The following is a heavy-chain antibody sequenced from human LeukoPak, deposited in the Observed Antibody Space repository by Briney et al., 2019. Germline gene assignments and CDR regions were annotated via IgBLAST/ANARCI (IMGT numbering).Heavy chain of an antibody. CDR3: AGPSGYYDCSGYANWFDP. CDR2: IYYSGST. CDR1: GGSISSSSYY. J-gene: IGHJ5*02. V-gene: IGHV4-39*07. Sequence: SETLSLTCTVSGGSISSSSYYWRWIRQPPGKGLEWIGSIYYSGSTYYNPSLKSRVTISVDTSKNQFSLKLSSVTAADTAVYYCAGPSGYYDCSGYANWFDPWGQGTLVTVSS. D-gene: IGHD3-22*01.